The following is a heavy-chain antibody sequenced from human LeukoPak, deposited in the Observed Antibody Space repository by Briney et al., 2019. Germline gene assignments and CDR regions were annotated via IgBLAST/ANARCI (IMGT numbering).Heavy chain of an antibody. D-gene: IGHD6-25*01. CDR2: VSGPGDNT. CDR1: GFTLSRYA. J-gene: IGHJ4*02. V-gene: IGHV3-23*01. CDR3: AREATSSSGWYIDY. Sequence: GGSLRLSCAASGFTLSRYAMKWVRQAPGKGLEWVSTVSGPGDNTYYADSVKGRFTISRDNSKNTVYLQMNSLRAGDTAVYYCAREATSSSGWYIDYWGQGTLVTVSS.